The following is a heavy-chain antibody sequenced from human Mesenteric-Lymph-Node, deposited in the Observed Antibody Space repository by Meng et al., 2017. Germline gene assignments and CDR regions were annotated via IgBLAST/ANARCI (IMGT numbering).Heavy chain of an antibody. CDR2: INTSVGYT. V-gene: IGHV1-46*01. CDR3: ARYNGITEDWLDP. CDR1: GYTFTNSY. Sequence: VQRVRSGAKVKKPVVSVEDSCKASGYTFTNSYIHWVRQAPGQGLEWMGIINTSVGYTSHAQKFQGRVTMTRDTSTSTVNMEVSSLRSADTAVYSCARYNGITEDWLDPWSQGTLVTVSS. J-gene: IGHJ5*02. D-gene: IGHD3-3*01.